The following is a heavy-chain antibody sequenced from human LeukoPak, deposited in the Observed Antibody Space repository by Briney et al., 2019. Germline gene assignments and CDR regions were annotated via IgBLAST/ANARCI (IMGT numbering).Heavy chain of an antibody. CDR2: IFPSGGKI. V-gene: IGHV3-23*01. D-gene: IGHD2/OR15-2a*01. Sequence: GGSLRLSCAASGFTFSTFAMIWVRQPPGKGLEWVSSIFPSGGKIHYADSVRGRFTISRDNSKSTLSLQMNSLRAEDTAIYYCATYRQVLLPFESWGQGTLVTVSS. J-gene: IGHJ4*02. CDR1: GFTFSTFA. CDR3: ATYRQVLLPFES.